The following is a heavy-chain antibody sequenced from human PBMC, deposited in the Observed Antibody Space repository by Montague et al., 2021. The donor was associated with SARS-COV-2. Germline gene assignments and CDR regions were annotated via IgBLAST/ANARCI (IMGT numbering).Heavy chain of an antibody. D-gene: IGHD2-21*01. CDR1: GGSISSYY. CDR3: ARGGDMNWFDP. CDR2: IYYSGST. J-gene: IGHJ5*02. V-gene: IGHV4-59*01. Sequence: SETLSLTCTVSGGSISSYYWSWIRQPPGKGLEWIGDIYYSGSTNYNPSLKSRVTISVDTSKNQFSLKLSSVTAADTAVYYCARGGDMNWFDPWGQGTLVTVSS.